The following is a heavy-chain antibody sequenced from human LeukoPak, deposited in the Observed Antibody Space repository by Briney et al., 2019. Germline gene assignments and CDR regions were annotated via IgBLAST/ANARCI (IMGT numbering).Heavy chain of an antibody. CDR1: GGSFSDYY. D-gene: IGHD6-6*01. Sequence: SETLSLTCAVYGGSFSDYYWNWIRQPPAKGLEWIGEINHSGNTNYNPSLNTQVTISVDTSKNQFSLKLNSVTAADTAVYFCAKAPTALVRGGYYFDSWGQGTLVTVSS. CDR3: AKAPTALVRGGYYFDS. CDR2: INHSGNT. V-gene: IGHV4-34*01. J-gene: IGHJ4*02.